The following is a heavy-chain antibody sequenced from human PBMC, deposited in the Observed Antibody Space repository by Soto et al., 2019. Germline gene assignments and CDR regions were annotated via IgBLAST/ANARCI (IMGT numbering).Heavy chain of an antibody. CDR1: GFSLSTSGMC. Sequence: SGPTLVNPTQTLALTCTFSGFSLSTSGMCVTWIRQPPGKALEWLALIDWDNDKYYSTSLKTRLTISKDTSKNQVVLTMTNMDPVDTATYYCARTSVVRGLSYNYYYYGMDVWGQGTTVTVSS. D-gene: IGHD3-10*01. V-gene: IGHV2-70*01. CDR3: ARTSVVRGLSYNYYYYGMDV. J-gene: IGHJ6*02. CDR2: IDWDNDK.